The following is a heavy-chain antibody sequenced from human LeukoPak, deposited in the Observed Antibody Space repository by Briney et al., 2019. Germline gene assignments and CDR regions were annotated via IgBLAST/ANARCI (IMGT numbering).Heavy chain of an antibody. D-gene: IGHD3-22*01. Sequence: PSETLSLTCTVSGGSFSSGDYYWSWIRQPPGKGLEWIGYIYYSGSTYYNPSLKSRVTISVDTSKNQFSLKLSSVTAADTAVYYCARDSEYYDSSGYPNFDLWGRGTLVTVSS. CDR1: GGSFSSGDYY. CDR3: ARDSEYYDSSGYPNFDL. V-gene: IGHV4-30-4*08. CDR2: IYYSGST. J-gene: IGHJ2*01.